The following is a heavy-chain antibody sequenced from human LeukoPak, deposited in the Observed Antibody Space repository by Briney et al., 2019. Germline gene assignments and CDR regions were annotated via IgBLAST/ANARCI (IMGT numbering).Heavy chain of an antibody. Sequence: SQTLSLTCTVSGGSISSGDYYWSWIRQPPGKGLGWIGYIYYSGSTYYNPSLKSRVTISVDTSKTQFSLKLSSVTAADTAVYYCARSLMATIVRSRAFDYWGQGTLVTVSS. J-gene: IGHJ4*02. CDR1: GGSISSGDYY. D-gene: IGHD5-24*01. V-gene: IGHV4-30-4*01. CDR3: ARSLMATIVRSRAFDY. CDR2: IYYSGST.